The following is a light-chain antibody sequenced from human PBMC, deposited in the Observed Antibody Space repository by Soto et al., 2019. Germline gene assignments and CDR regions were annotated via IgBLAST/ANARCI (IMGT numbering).Light chain of an antibody. CDR2: DTS. CDR3: QQSTNWPWT. CDR1: QSVGSY. V-gene: IGKV3-11*01. Sequence: EIVLTQSPGALSLSPGERATLSCRASQSVGSYFAWYQQKPGQTPRLLIYDTSYRATGIPARFSGSGSGTDFALTISGLEHEDFAVYYCQQSTNWPWTVGQGTKV. J-gene: IGKJ1*01.